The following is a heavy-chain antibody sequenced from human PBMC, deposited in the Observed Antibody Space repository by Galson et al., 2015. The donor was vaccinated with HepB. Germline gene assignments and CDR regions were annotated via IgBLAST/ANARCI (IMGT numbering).Heavy chain of an antibody. CDR2: ISSSSSYI. Sequence: SLRLSCAASGFTFSSYSMNWVRQAPGKGLEWVSSISSSSSYIYYADSVKGRFTISRDNAKNSLYLQMNSLRAEDTAVYYCAREDTYYDFWSGYRVGMDVWGQGTTVTVSS. V-gene: IGHV3-21*01. CDR3: AREDTYYDFWSGYRVGMDV. D-gene: IGHD3-3*01. J-gene: IGHJ6*02. CDR1: GFTFSSYS.